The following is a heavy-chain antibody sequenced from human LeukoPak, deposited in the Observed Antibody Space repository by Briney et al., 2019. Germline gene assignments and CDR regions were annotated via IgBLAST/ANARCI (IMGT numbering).Heavy chain of an antibody. D-gene: IGHD4-17*01. CDR3: ASYGDYVRSFDY. V-gene: IGHV3-30*04. Sequence: PGGSLRLSCAASGFTFSSYAMHWVRQAPGKGLEWVAVISYDGSNKYYADSVKGRFTISRDNAKNSLYLQMNSLRAEDTAVYFCASYGDYVRSFDYWGQGTLVTVSS. CDR1: GFTFSSYA. CDR2: ISYDGSNK. J-gene: IGHJ4*02.